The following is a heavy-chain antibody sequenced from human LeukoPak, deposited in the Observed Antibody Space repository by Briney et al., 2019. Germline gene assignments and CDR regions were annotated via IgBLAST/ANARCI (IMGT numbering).Heavy chain of an antibody. CDR3: ARILWFGELYFDY. V-gene: IGHV4-39*07. Sequence: PSETLSLTCTVSGGSISSSSYYWGWIRQPPGKGLEWIGSIYYSGSTYYNPSLKSRVTISVDTSKNQFSLKLSSVTAVDTAVYYCARILWFGELYFDYWGQGTLVTVSS. J-gene: IGHJ4*02. CDR1: GGSISSSSYY. D-gene: IGHD3-10*01. CDR2: IYYSGST.